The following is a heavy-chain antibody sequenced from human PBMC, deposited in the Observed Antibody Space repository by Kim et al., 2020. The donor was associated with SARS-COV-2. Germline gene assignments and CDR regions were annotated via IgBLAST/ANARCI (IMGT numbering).Heavy chain of an antibody. D-gene: IGHD6-19*01. CDR3: TTDLSSGWYGDYYYGMDV. V-gene: IGHV3-15*01. Sequence: GGSLRLSCAASGVTFSNAWMSWVRQAPGKGLEWVGRIKSKTDGGTTDYAAPVKGRFTISRDDSKNTLYLQMNSLKTEDTAVYYCTTDLSSGWYGDYYYGMDVWGQGTTVTVSS. J-gene: IGHJ6*02. CDR2: IKSKTDGGTT. CDR1: GVTFSNAW.